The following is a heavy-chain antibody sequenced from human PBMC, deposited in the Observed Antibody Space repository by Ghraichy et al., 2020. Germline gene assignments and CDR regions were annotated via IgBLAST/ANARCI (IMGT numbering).Heavy chain of an antibody. CDR1: GFTFSSYA. CDR3: AKGLKTGTTLRRFDY. Sequence: GGSLRLSCAASGFTFSSYAMTWVRQAPGKGLEWVSSISASGGSTYYADSVKGRFTISRDNSKNTLYLQMNSLRAEDTALYYCAKGLKTGTTLRRFDYWGRGTLVTVSS. CDR2: ISASGGST. J-gene: IGHJ4*02. D-gene: IGHD1-7*01. V-gene: IGHV3-23*01.